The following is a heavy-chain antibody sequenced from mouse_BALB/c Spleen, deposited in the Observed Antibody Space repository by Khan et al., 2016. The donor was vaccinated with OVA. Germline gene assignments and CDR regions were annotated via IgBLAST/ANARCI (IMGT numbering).Heavy chain of an antibody. J-gene: IGHJ2*01. CDR3: ARYLMTTAADYLYY. CDR1: GYSITSDYA. D-gene: IGHD1-1*01. CDR2: ISYSGST. Sequence: VQLKESGPGLVKPSQSLSLTCTVTGYSITSDYAWNWIRQFPGNKLEWMGYISYSGSTSYNPSLRSRISITRDTSKNQFFLQLNSTTTAATASYYCARYLMTTAADYLYYWGQGTTLPVAS. V-gene: IGHV3-2*02.